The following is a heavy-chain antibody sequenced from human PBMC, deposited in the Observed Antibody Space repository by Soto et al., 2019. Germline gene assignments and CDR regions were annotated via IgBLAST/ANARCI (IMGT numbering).Heavy chain of an antibody. CDR1: GFTFSSYG. CDR2: IWYDGSNK. J-gene: IGHJ6*03. V-gene: IGHV3-33*01. D-gene: IGHD1-1*01. Sequence: GGSLRLSCAASGFTFSSYGMHWVRQAPGKGLEWVAVIWYDGSNKYYADSVKGRFTISRDNSKNTLYLQMNSLRAEDTAVYYCARVPELEPRFYYYYYYMDVWGKGTTVTVSS. CDR3: ARVPELEPRFYYYYYYMDV.